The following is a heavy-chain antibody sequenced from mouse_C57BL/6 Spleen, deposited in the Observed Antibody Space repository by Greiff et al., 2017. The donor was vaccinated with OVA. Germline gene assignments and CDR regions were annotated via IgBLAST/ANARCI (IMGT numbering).Heavy chain of an antibody. CDR2: ISSGSSTI. V-gene: IGHV5-17*01. D-gene: IGHD1-1*01. CDR3: ARNPLYGSSPAWFAY. Sequence: EVKLVESGGGLVKPGGSLKLSCAASGFTFSDYGMHWVRQAPEKGLEWVAYISSGSSTIYYADTVKGRFTISRDNAKNTLFLQMTSLRSEDTAMYYCARNPLYGSSPAWFAYWGQGTLVTVSA. CDR1: GFTFSDYG. J-gene: IGHJ3*01.